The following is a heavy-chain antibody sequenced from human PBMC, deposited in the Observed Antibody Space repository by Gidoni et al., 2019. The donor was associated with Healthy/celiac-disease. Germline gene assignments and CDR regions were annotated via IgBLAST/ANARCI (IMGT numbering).Heavy chain of an antibody. CDR1: GYTFTGYY. J-gene: IGHJ6*02. CDR2: INTNSGGT. Sequence: QVQLVQSGAEVKKPGASVKVSCKASGYTFTGYYMPGVRQPPGQGLEGMGWINTNSGGTNDAQKFQGWVTMTRDTSISTAYMELSRLRSDDTAVYYCARMPLEQGYGMDVWGQGTTVTVSS. CDR3: ARMPLEQGYGMDV. V-gene: IGHV1-2*04. D-gene: IGHD1-1*01.